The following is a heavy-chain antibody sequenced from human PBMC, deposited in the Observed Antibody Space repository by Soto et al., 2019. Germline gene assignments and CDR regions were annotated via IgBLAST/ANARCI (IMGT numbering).Heavy chain of an antibody. CDR2: VFYGGT. CDR3: ASYRGALYFES. J-gene: IGHJ4*02. CDR1: GRSIIRNS. V-gene: IGHV4-59*01. Sequence: XETRSLTCSVSGRSIIRNSFGWIRQSPDKGLEWLGYVFYGGTDYNPSLGGRVSMSVETSKSQFSLKVTSVTVADTAVYYCASYRGALYFESWGPGNLVTVSS. D-gene: IGHD3-16*01.